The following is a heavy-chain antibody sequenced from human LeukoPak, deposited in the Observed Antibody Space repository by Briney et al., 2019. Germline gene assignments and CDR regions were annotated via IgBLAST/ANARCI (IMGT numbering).Heavy chain of an antibody. CDR3: AKDLGWELPAEAY. V-gene: IGHV3-23*01. D-gene: IGHD1-26*01. J-gene: IGHJ4*02. Sequence: HPGGSLRLSCVASAFTFKSYVMSWVRQAPGKGLEWLATIYGSGVSISYADSVKGRFTISRDNSNNTLYLQTNSLRVEDTAIYYCAKDLGWELPAEAYWGQGILVTVSS. CDR1: AFTFKSYV. CDR2: IYGSGVSI.